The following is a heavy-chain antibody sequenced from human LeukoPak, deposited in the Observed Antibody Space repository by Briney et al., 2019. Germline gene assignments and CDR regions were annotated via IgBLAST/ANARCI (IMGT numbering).Heavy chain of an antibody. J-gene: IGHJ6*03. CDR3: ATQRLRAGYYYMDV. CDR1: GYSFTSYW. CDR2: IYPGDSDT. D-gene: IGHD6-25*01. V-gene: IGHV5-51*01. Sequence: GEAMKISCKGSGYSFTSYWIGWVRQMPGKGLEWMGIIYPGDSDTRYSPSFQGQVTISADKSISTAYLQWSSLTASDTAMYACATQRLRAGYYYMDVWGKGTTVTVSS.